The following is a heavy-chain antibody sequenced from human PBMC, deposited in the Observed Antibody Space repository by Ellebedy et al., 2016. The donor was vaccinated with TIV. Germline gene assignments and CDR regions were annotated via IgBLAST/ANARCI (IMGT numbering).Heavy chain of an antibody. D-gene: IGHD2-21*02. CDR3: ARGPRFYGLVVTARYFDY. J-gene: IGHJ4*02. Sequence: SETLSLXXAVYGGSFSGYYWSWIRQPPGKGLEWIGEINHSGSTNYNPSLKSRVTISVDTSKNQFSLKLSSVTAADTAVYYCARGPRFYGLVVTARYFDYWGQGTLVTVSS. V-gene: IGHV4-34*01. CDR1: GGSFSGYY. CDR2: INHSGST.